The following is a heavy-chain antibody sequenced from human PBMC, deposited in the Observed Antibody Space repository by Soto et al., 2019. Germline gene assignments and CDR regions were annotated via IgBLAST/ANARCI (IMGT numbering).Heavy chain of an antibody. CDR1: GYTFTSYA. J-gene: IGHJ4*02. D-gene: IGHD2-15*01. CDR2: INAGNGNT. Sequence: GESLKISCKASGYTFTSYAMHWVRQAPGQRLEWMGWINAGNGNTKYSQKFQGRVTITRDTSASTAYMELSSLRSEDTAVYYCARGYCSGGSCIQGGDYWGQGTLVTVSS. V-gene: IGHV1-3*01. CDR3: ARGYCSGGSCIQGGDY.